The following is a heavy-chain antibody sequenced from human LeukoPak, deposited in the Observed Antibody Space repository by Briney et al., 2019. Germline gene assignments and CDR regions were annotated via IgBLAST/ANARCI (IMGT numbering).Heavy chain of an antibody. Sequence: ETLSLTCAVYGGSFSGYYWSWVRQAPGKGLEWVSAISGSGGSTYYADSVKGRFTISRDNSKNTLYLQMNSLRSDDTAVYYCARDIPLITIFGVAISDAFDIWGQGTMVTVSS. J-gene: IGHJ3*02. CDR3: ARDIPLITIFGVAISDAFDI. V-gene: IGHV3-23*01. CDR1: GGSFSGYY. D-gene: IGHD3-3*01. CDR2: ISGSGGST.